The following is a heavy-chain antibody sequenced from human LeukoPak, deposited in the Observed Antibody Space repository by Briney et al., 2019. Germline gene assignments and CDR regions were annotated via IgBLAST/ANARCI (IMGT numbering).Heavy chain of an antibody. CDR3: ARVGVRGVIHNWFDP. V-gene: IGHV1-2*02. D-gene: IGHD3-10*01. J-gene: IGHJ5*02. CDR1: GYTFTGYY. Sequence: ASVKVSCKASGYTFTGYYMHWVRQAPGQGLEWMGWINPNSGGTDYAQKFQGRVTITADESTSTAYMELSSLRSEDTAVYYCARVGVRGVIHNWFDPWGQGTLVTVSS. CDR2: INPNSGGT.